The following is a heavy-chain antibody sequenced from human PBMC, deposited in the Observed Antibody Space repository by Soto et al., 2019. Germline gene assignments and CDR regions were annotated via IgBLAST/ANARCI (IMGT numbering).Heavy chain of an antibody. CDR2: INHSGST. D-gene: IGHD3-9*01. CDR1: GGSFSGYY. J-gene: IGHJ6*02. CDR3: ASLWGYVFLSGYYSYYYEGMDV. V-gene: IGHV4-34*01. Sequence: PSETLSLTCAVYGGSFSGYYWSWIRQPPGKGLEWIGEINHSGSTNYNPSLKSRVTISVDTSKNQFSLKLSSVTAADTAVYYCASLWGYVFLSGYYSYYYEGMDVWGQGTMVTVSS.